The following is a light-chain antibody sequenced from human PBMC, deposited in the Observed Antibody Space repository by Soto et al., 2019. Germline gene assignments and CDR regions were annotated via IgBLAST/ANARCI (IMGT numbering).Light chain of an antibody. Sequence: IVLTQSPATPSLPPGERATLSCTASQHVTTTYIAWYQQKFGQAPRLLIYGASTRATGTPDRFTGGGFGTDFTLTISRVEPEDFAVYYCQQYDSSFTFGGGTKVDIK. CDR2: GAS. CDR1: QHVTTTY. CDR3: QQYDSSFT. V-gene: IGKV3-20*01. J-gene: IGKJ4*01.